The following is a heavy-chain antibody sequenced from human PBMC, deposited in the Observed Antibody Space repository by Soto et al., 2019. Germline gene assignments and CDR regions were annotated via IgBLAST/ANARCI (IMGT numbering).Heavy chain of an antibody. D-gene: IGHD3-16*01. J-gene: IGHJ4*02. CDR1: GGSISSSSYY. CDR2: IYYSGST. V-gene: IGHV4-39*01. CDR3: VRSMITFGESVPGSFDY. Sequence: SETLSLTCTVSGGSISSSSYYWGWIRQPPGKGLEWIGSIYYSGSTYYNPSLKSRVTISVDTSKNQFSLKLSSVTAADTAVYYCVRSMITFGESVPGSFDYWGQGTLVTVSS.